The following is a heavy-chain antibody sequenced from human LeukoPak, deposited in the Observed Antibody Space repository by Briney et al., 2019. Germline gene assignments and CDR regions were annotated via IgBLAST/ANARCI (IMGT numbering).Heavy chain of an antibody. CDR2: IIPILGIA. V-gene: IGHV1-69*04. CDR1: GGTFSSYA. CDR3: ARDYPTVTTEKYCYGMDV. D-gene: IGHD4-17*01. J-gene: IGHJ6*02. Sequence: GASVKVSCKASGGTFSSYAISWVRQAPGQGLEWMGRIIPILGIANYAQKFQGRVTITADKSTSTAYMELSSLRSEDTAVYYCARDYPTVTTEKYCYGMDVWGQGTTVTVSS.